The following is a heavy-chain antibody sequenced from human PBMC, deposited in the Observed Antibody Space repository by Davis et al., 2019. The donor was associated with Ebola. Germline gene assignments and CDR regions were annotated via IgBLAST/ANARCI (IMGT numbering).Heavy chain of an antibody. CDR1: GDSISSDKW. J-gene: IGHJ4*02. V-gene: IGHV4-4*02. D-gene: IGHD5-18*01. CDR2: INHSGST. CDR3: ARDSGYSYGLDY. Sequence: SETLSLTCAVSGDSISSDKWWRWVRQPPGKGLEWIGEINHSGSTNYNPSLKSRVTISVDTSKNQFSLKLSSVTAADTAVYYCARDSGYSYGLDYWGQGTLVTVSS.